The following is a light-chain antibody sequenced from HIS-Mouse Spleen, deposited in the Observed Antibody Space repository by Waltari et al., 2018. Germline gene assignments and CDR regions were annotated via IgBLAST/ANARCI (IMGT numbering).Light chain of an antibody. CDR1: QSVSSSY. CDR2: GAS. J-gene: IGKJ1*01. V-gene: IGKV3-20*01. Sequence: EIVLTQSPGTLSLSPGERATLSCRASQSVSSSYLAWDQQKPGQAPRLPNYGASSRATGIPDRFSVSGSGTDFTLTISRLGPEDFAVYYCQQYGSSPWTFGQGTKVEIK. CDR3: QQYGSSPWT.